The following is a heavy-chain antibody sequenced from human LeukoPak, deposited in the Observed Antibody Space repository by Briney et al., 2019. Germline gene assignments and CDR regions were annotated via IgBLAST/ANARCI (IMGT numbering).Heavy chain of an antibody. CDR3: ARLDVVAGRAY. CDR2: MYSGGST. D-gene: IGHD6-19*01. J-gene: IGHJ4*02. Sequence: PGGSLRLSCAVSGFTVSNNYMSWVRQAPGKGLEWVSVMYSGGSTYYADSVKGRSTISRDNSKNTVYLQMNSLRAEDTAVYYCARLDVVAGRAYWGLGTLVTVSS. CDR1: GFTVSNNY. V-gene: IGHV3-53*01.